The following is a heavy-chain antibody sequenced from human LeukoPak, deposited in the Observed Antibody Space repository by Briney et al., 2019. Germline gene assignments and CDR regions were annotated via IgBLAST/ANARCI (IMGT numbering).Heavy chain of an antibody. CDR3: ARGRGIEVLITKSRSSFWFDS. CDR2: INHSGST. V-gene: IGHV4-34*01. Sequence: SETLSLTCAVYGGSFSSYYWSWIRQPPGKGLEWIGEINHSGSTSYKPSLKSRVTISLDTSKNQFSLRLSSVTAADTAVYYCARGRGIEVLITKSRSSFWFDSWGQGTLVAVSS. CDR1: GGSFSSYY. D-gene: IGHD3-22*01. J-gene: IGHJ5*01.